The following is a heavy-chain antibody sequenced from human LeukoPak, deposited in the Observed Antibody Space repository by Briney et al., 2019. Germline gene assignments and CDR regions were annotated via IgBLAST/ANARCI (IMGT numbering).Heavy chain of an antibody. Sequence: GRSLRLSCTASGFTFSSFGMHWVRQAPGKGLEWVALIWFDGSNKYYADSVKGRFTISRDNSKNTLYLQMDSLRAEDTAVYYCARDRLVYSSAWYYGYWGQGTLVTVSS. CDR1: GFTFSSFG. V-gene: IGHV3-33*01. CDR3: ARDRLVYSSAWYYGY. J-gene: IGHJ4*02. D-gene: IGHD6-19*01. CDR2: IWFDGSNK.